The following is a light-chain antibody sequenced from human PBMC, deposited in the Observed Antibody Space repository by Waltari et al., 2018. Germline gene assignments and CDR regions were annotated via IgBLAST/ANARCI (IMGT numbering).Light chain of an antibody. CDR3: NSYTSTSTYV. CDR2: EVT. CDR1: TNDVGAYYH. V-gene: IGLV2-14*01. J-gene: IGLJ1*01. Sequence: QSALTQPASVSGSPGQSITISCTGTTNDVGAYYHVSWYQQHPGKAPKLIIYEVTYRPSGVSNRFSGSKSGNTASLTISGLQAEDEADYYCNSYTSTSTYVFGTGTKVTVL.